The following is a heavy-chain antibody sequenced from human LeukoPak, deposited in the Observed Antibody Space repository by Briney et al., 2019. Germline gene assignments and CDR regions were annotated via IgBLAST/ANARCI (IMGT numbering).Heavy chain of an antibody. CDR3: ARDNDKVVDH. V-gene: IGHV1-18*01. J-gene: IGHJ4*01. Sequence: APVKVSCKTSGYTFSNYGISWVRQAPGQGLEWMGWITAYNGNRLYAQRFQGRITLTTDTSTSTSYTELRSLEYDDTAIYYCARDNDKVVDHWGQGTLVTVSS. CDR2: ITAYNGNR. D-gene: IGHD1-1*01. CDR1: GYTFSNYG.